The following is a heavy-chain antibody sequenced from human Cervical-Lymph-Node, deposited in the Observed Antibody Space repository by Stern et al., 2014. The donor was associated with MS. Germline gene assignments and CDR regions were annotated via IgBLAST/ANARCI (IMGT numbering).Heavy chain of an antibody. V-gene: IGHV5-51*01. J-gene: IGHJ4*02. CDR2: FYPADSDT. D-gene: IGHD6-19*01. CDR1: GYTFTSYW. Sequence: VQLVQSGAEVKKPGESLKISCKGSGYTFTSYWIGWVRPMPGKGLEWMGIFYPADSDTRYSPSFQGQVTLSADKSISTAYLQWSSLKASDTAMYYCARQLSSEALDSWGQGTLVTVSS. CDR3: ARQLSSEALDS.